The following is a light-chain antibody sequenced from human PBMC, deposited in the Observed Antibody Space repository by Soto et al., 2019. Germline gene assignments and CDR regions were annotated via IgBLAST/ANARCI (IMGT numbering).Light chain of an antibody. CDR1: QSISSW. V-gene: IGKV1-5*01. CDR2: DAS. Sequence: DIQFTQSPSTRPASVGDRVTITCRASQSISSWLAWYQQKPGKAPKILIYDASSLESGVPSRFSGSGSGTEFTLTISSLQPDDFATYYCQQYNSNRTFGQGTKVDIK. CDR3: QQYNSNRT. J-gene: IGKJ1*01.